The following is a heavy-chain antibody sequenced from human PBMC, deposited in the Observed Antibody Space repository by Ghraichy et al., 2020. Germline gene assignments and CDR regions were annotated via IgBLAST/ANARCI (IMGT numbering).Heavy chain of an antibody. CDR2: ISGSGGST. CDR1: RFNFSNYA. D-gene: IGHD2-2*01. CDR3: AKLFPRIVVVPAAGMDV. V-gene: IGHV3-23*01. Sequence: ETLSLTCAASRFNFSNYAMTWVRQAPGKGLEWVSAISGSGGSTYYADSGKGRFTISRDNSKNTLYLQMNSLRAEDTAVYYCAKLFPRIVVVPAAGMDVWGQGTTVTVS. J-gene: IGHJ6*02.